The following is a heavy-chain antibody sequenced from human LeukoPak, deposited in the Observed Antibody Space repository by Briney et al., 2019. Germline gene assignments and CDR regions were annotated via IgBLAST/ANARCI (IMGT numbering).Heavy chain of an antibody. CDR1: GGSISSYY. CDR2: INGSGGST. Sequence: ETLSLTCTVSGGSISSYYWSWVRQAPGKGLEWVSDINGSGGSTYYADSVKGRFTISRDNSKNTLYLQMNSLRAEDTAVYYCAKRGILGWGQGTLVTVSS. J-gene: IGHJ4*02. D-gene: IGHD2-21*01. V-gene: IGHV3-23*01. CDR3: AKRGILG.